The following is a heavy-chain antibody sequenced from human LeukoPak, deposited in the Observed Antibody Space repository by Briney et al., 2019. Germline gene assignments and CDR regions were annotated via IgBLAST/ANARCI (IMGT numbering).Heavy chain of an antibody. V-gene: IGHV3-9*01. CDR1: GFTFDDYA. J-gene: IGHJ2*01. D-gene: IGHD2-2*01. CDR2: ISWNSGSI. CDR3: AKDMFGVPAATYFDL. Sequence: PGGSLRLSCAASGFTFDDYAMHWVRQAPGKGLEWVSGISWNSGSIGYADSVKGRFTISRDNAKNSLYLQMNSLRAEDTALYYCAKDMFGVPAATYFDLWGRGTLVTVSS.